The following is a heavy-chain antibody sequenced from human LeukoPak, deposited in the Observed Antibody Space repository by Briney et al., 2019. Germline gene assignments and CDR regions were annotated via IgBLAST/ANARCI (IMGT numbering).Heavy chain of an antibody. CDR3: ARDIGHTNSSY. Sequence: SETLSLTCTVSGYSISSGYYWGWIRQPPGKGLEWIGSIYYSGSTYYNPSLKSRVTISVDTSKNQFSLKLSSVTAADTAVYYCARDIGHTNSSYWGQGTLVTVSS. CDR1: GYSISSGYY. D-gene: IGHD4-23*01. CDR2: IYYSGST. J-gene: IGHJ4*02. V-gene: IGHV4-38-2*02.